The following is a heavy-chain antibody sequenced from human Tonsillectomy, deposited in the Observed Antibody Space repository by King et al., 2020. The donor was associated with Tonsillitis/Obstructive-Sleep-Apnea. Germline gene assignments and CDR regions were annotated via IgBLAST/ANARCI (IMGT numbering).Heavy chain of an antibody. CDR2: ISYSGST. J-gene: IGHJ6*03. CDR3: ARDPASTYSWRDYYYMDV. V-gene: IGHV4-59*01. CDR1: GGSISSYY. D-gene: IGHD4-11*01. Sequence: VQLQESGPGLVKPSETLSLTCTVSGGSISSYYWSWIRQPPGKGLEWIGYISYSGSTNYNPSLKSRVTISVDTSKNQFSLKLSSVTAADTAVYYCARDPASTYSWRDYYYMDVWGKGTTVTVSS.